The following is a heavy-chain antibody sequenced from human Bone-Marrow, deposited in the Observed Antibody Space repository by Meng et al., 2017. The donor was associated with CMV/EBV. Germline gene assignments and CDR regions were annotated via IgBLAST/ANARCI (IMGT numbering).Heavy chain of an antibody. CDR3: ARVIAARPS. Sequence: LCCAATVFTFRIYWMHQVPAAPVKGLGWILRITRVGSSTSYSDAVMGRFAISRDNAKNTLYLQLNCLRAADTAVSYCARVIAARPSWGQGTLVTVSS. V-gene: IGHV3-74*01. CDR2: ITRVGSST. D-gene: IGHD6-13*01. J-gene: IGHJ5*02. CDR1: VFTFRIYW.